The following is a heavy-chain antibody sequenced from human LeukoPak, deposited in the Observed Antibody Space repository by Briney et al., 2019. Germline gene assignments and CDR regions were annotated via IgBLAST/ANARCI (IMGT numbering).Heavy chain of an antibody. CDR3: AKSLYGGNSGSIDY. Sequence: GGSLRLSCAASGFSFSNYAMSWVRQAPGKGLEWVAVISYDGSNKYYADSVKGRFTISRDNPKNTLYLQMNSLRAEDTAVYYCAKSLYGGNSGSIDYWGQGTLVTVSS. D-gene: IGHD4-23*01. V-gene: IGHV3-30*18. CDR1: GFSFSNYA. J-gene: IGHJ4*02. CDR2: ISYDGSNK.